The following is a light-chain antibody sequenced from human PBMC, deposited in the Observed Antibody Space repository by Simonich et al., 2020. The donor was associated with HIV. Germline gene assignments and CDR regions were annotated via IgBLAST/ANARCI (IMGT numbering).Light chain of an antibody. Sequence: MTQSPATLSVSPGERATLPCRARQSVSSNFAWYQQKPGQAPRHLIYVASTRATGIPARFSGSGSGTEFTLTISSLQSEDFAVYYCQQYNKWPPWTFGQGTKVEIK. CDR2: VAS. CDR3: QQYNKWPPWT. J-gene: IGKJ1*01. V-gene: IGKV3D-15*01. CDR1: QSVSSN.